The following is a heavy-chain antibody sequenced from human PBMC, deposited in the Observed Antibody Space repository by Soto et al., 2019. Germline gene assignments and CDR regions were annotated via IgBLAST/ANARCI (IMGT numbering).Heavy chain of an antibody. CDR3: ARPRYDGSGTPFDH. V-gene: IGHV3-74*01. CDR2: LNGDGSTT. D-gene: IGHD3-22*01. Sequence: EVQLVESGGGLVQPGGSLRLSCAASGFTFSSYWMHCVRQAPGKGLVWVSRLNGDGSTTSYADSVKDRFINSRDNDKNMLYLQMKSLGAEDTAVYYCARPRYDGSGTPFDHWGQGTLVTVSS. J-gene: IGHJ4*02. CDR1: GFTFSSYW.